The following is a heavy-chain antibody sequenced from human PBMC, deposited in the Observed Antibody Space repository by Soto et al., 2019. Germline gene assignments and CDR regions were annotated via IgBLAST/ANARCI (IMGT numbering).Heavy chain of an antibody. Sequence: GGSLRLSCAASGFTFSSYSMNWVRQAPGKGLEWVSSISSSSSYIYYADSVKGRFTISRDNAKNSLYLQMNSLRAEGTAVYYCAREGPVPDMIVVVLDAFDIWGQGTMVTVSS. CDR2: ISSSSSYI. D-gene: IGHD3-22*01. CDR3: AREGPVPDMIVVVLDAFDI. CDR1: GFTFSSYS. J-gene: IGHJ3*02. V-gene: IGHV3-21*01.